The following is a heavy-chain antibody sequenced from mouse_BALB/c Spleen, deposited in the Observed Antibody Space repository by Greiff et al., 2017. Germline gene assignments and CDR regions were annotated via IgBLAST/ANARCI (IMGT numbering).Heavy chain of an antibody. J-gene: IGHJ4*01. V-gene: IGHV1-9*01. D-gene: IGHD2-1*01. CDR2: ILPGSGST. CDR3: ARCGDGKFYAMDY. Sequence: VQLQQSGAELMKPGASVKISCKATGYTFSSYWIEWVKQRPGHGLEWIGEILPGSGSTNYNEKFKGKATFTADTSSNTAYMQLSSLTSEDSAVYYCARCGDGKFYAMDYWGQGTSVTVSS. CDR1: GYTFSSYW.